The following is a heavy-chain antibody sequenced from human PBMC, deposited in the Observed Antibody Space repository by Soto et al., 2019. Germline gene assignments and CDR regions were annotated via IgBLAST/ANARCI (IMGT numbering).Heavy chain of an antibody. CDR2: ISGSGGRT. Sequence: EVQLLESGGGLVQPGGSLRLSCAASGFTFSIYVMTWVRQAPGKGLEWVSAISGSGGRTYYADSVKGRFTISRDNSKDTLYLQMNSLRAEDRAVYYCAKDINLVEPAGIDYWGQGTRVTVSS. CDR3: AKDINLVEPAGIDY. CDR1: GFTFSIYV. V-gene: IGHV3-23*01. D-gene: IGHD2-2*01. J-gene: IGHJ4*02.